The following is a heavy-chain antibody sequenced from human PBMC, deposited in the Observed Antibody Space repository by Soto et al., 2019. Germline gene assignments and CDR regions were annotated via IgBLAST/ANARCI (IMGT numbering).Heavy chain of an antibody. Sequence: GGSLRLSCAASGFTFSSYSMNWVRQAPGKGLEWVSSISSSSSYIYYADSVKGRFTISRDNAKNSLYLQMNSLRAEDTAVYYCARDHVLLWFGSPKLPRYGMDVWGQGTTVTVSS. CDR3: ARDHVLLWFGSPKLPRYGMDV. CDR1: GFTFSSYS. V-gene: IGHV3-21*01. D-gene: IGHD3-10*01. J-gene: IGHJ6*02. CDR2: ISSSSSYI.